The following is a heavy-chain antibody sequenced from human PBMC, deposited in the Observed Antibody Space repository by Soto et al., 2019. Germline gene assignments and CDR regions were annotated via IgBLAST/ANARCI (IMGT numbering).Heavy chain of an antibody. V-gene: IGHV4-59*01. CDR3: ARASSGSPSFDY. CDR1: SGSISSYY. D-gene: IGHD1-26*01. J-gene: IGHJ4*02. CDR2: IYYSGST. Sequence: SETLSLTCTDSSGSISSYYWSWIRQPPGKGLEWVGYIYYSGSTNYNPSLKSRVTISVDTTKNQYSLKLSSVTAADTAVYYCARASSGSPSFDYWGQGTLVTVS.